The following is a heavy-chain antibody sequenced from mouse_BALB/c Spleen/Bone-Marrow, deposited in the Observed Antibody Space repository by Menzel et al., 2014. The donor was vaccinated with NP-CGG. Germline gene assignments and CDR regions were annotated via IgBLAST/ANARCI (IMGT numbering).Heavy chain of an antibody. J-gene: IGHJ4*01. V-gene: IGHV1-14*01. Sequence: VQLQQSGPELGKPGASVKMSCKASGYTFSSYVIHWVKQKPGQGLEWIGYINPYNDGTKYNEKFKGKATLTSDKSSSTAYIDLSSLTSEDSAVYYCAIEADGYYVGAMDYWGQGTSVTVSS. CDR1: GYTFSSYV. D-gene: IGHD2-3*01. CDR2: INPYNDGT. CDR3: AIEADGYYVGAMDY.